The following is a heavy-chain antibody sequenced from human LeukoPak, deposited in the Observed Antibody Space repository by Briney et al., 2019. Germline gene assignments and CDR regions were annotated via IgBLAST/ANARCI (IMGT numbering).Heavy chain of an antibody. Sequence: SETLSLTCAVYGGSFSDYYWSWIRQPPGKGLEWIGYIYYTGSTDYNPSLKSRVTISVDTSKNQFSLKLSSVTAADTAVYYCARVFCGGDCYSNFDYWGQGTLVTVSS. CDR3: ARVFCGGDCYSNFDY. V-gene: IGHV4-59*01. CDR1: GGSFSDYY. D-gene: IGHD2-21*02. J-gene: IGHJ4*02. CDR2: IYYTGST.